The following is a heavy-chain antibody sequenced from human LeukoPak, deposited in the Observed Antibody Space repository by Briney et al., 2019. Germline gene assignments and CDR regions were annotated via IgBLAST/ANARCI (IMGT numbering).Heavy chain of an antibody. CDR3: ARTGLYGDYPFDY. J-gene: IGHJ4*02. D-gene: IGHD4-17*01. CDR1: GGTFSSYA. CDR2: IIPIFGTA. Sequence: SVKVSCKASGGTFSSYAISWVRLAPGQGLEWMGGIIPIFGTANYAQKFQGRVTITADESTSTAYMELSSLRSEDTAVYYCARTGLYGDYPFDYWGQGTLVTVSS. V-gene: IGHV1-69*13.